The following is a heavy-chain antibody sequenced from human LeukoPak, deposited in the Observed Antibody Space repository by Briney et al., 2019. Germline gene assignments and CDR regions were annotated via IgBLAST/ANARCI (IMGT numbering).Heavy chain of an antibody. Sequence: GGSLRLSCAASGFTFSKYWMLWVRQAPGKGLESVSRINTDGTVTTYADSVKGRFTVSRDNADNTMFLQTNSVRDQDTAVYYCATKQWLAPPPDSWGQGTRVSVSS. CDR2: INTDGTVT. J-gene: IGHJ4*02. D-gene: IGHD6-19*01. CDR3: ATKQWLAPPPDS. CDR1: GFTFSKYW. V-gene: IGHV3-74*01.